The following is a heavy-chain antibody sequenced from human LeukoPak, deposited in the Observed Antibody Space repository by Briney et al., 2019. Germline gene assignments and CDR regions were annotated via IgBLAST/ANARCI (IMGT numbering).Heavy chain of an antibody. J-gene: IGHJ6*02. CDR2: IYYSGST. CDR1: GGSISSYY. V-gene: IGHV4-59*01. Sequence: SETLSLTCTVSGGSISSYYWSWIRQPPGKGLEWIGYIYYSGSTNYNPSLKSRVTISVDTSKNQFSLKLSSVTAADTAVYYCAGGTTKRYDYGMDVWGQGTTVTVSS. D-gene: IGHD1-26*01. CDR3: AGGTTKRYDYGMDV.